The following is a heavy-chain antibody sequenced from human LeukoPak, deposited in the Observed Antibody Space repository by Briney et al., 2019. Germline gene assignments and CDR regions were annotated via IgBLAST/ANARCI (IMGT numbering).Heavy chain of an antibody. CDR2: IHTSGST. J-gene: IGHJ5*02. D-gene: IGHD3-10*01. V-gene: IGHV4-4*07. CDR1: GGSISSYY. Sequence: SETLSLTCTVSGGSISSYYWSWIRQPAGKGLEWIGRIHTSGSTNYNPSLKSRVTMSVDTSKNQFSLKLSSVTAADTAVYYCARDVHDYYGSGSYVLAWFDPWGQGTLVTVSS. CDR3: ARDVHDYYGSGSYVLAWFDP.